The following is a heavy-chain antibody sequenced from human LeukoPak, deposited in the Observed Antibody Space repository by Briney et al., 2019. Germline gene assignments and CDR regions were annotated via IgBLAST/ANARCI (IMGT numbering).Heavy chain of an antibody. D-gene: IGHD4-11*01. CDR2: INPSGGST. V-gene: IGHV1-46*01. J-gene: IGHJ6*02. CDR3: ATTRGDYSNYPDYYYYGMDV. CDR1: GYTFTSYY. Sequence: ASVKVSCKASGYTFTSYYMHWVRQAPGQGLEWMGIINPSGGSTSYAQKFQGRVTMTGDTSTDTAYMELSSLRSEDTAVYYCATTRGDYSNYPDYYYYGMDVWGQGTTVTVSS.